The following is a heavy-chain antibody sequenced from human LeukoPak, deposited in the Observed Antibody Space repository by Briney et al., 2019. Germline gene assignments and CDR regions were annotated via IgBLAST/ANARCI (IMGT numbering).Heavy chain of an antibody. CDR1: GFTFSSYI. CDR3: AKDFEERGYYLAAFDS. D-gene: IGHD3-22*01. V-gene: IGHV3-21*06. J-gene: IGHJ4*02. CDR2: ITSSSDDI. Sequence: PGGSLRLSCAASGFTFSSYIMNWVRQAPGKGLEWVSCITSSSDDIYYADSVKGRFTISRDNAKNSLYLQMSSLRADDTAVYYCAKDFEERGYYLAAFDSWGRGALVTVSS.